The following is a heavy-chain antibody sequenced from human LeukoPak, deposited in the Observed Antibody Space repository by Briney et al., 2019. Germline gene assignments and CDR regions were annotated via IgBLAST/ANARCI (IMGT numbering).Heavy chain of an antibody. CDR1: VYTFTSYG. J-gene: IGHJ4*02. V-gene: IGHV1-18*03. Sequence: ASVKVSCKASVYTFTSYGISWVRQAPGQGLEWMGWISAYNGNTNYAQKLQGRVTMTTDTSTSTAYMELRSLRSDDMAVYYCAREIGYCSGGSCYSIWGQGTLITVSS. CDR2: ISAYNGNT. D-gene: IGHD2-15*01. CDR3: AREIGYCSGGSCYSI.